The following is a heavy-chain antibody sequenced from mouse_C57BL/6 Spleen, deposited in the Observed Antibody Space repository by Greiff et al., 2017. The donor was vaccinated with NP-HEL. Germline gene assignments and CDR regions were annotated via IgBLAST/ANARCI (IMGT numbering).Heavy chain of an antibody. Sequence: QVHVKQPGAELVKPGASVKMSCKASGYTFTSYWITWVKQRPGQGLEWIGDIYPGSGSTNYNEKFKSKATLTVDTSSSTAYMQLGSLTSEDSAVYYCARLWSNAMDYWGQGTSVTVSS. CDR2: IYPGSGST. V-gene: IGHV1-55*01. CDR3: ARLWSNAMDY. J-gene: IGHJ4*01. D-gene: IGHD1-1*02. CDR1: GYTFTSYW.